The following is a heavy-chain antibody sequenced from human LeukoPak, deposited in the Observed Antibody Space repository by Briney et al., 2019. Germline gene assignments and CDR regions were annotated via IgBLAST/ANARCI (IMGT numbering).Heavy chain of an antibody. J-gene: IGHJ3*02. V-gene: IGHV1-3*01. CDR2: INAGNGNT. CDR3: ARVWDWSRAFDI. D-gene: IGHD3/OR15-3a*01. Sequence: ASVKVSCRASGYTFTSYAMHWVRQAPGQRLEWMGWINAGNGNTKYSQKFQGRVTITRDTSASTAYMELSSLRSEDTAVYYCARVWDWSRAFDIWGQGTMVTVSS. CDR1: GYTFTSYA.